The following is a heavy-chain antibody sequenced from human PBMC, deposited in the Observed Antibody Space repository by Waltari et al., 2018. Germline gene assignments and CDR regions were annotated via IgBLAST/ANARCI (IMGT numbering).Heavy chain of an antibody. Sequence: QVQLVQSGAEVKKPGASVKVSCKASGYPFTGYYMHWVRQAPGQGLEWMGRINPNSGGTNYAQKFQGRVTMTRDTSISTAYMELSRLRSDDTAVYYCARAGGIVGATNRAFDIWGQGTMVTVSS. CDR1: GYPFTGYY. CDR3: ARAGGIVGATNRAFDI. J-gene: IGHJ3*02. V-gene: IGHV1-2*06. CDR2: INPNSGGT. D-gene: IGHD1-26*01.